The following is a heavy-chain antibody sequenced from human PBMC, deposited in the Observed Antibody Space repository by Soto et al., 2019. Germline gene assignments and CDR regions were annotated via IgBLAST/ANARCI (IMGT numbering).Heavy chain of an antibody. CDR3: ASPQQWLGQRGDFDY. J-gene: IGHJ4*02. D-gene: IGHD6-19*01. CDR1: GFTFSSYW. V-gene: IGHV3-7*05. Sequence: VQLVESGGGLVQPGGSLRLSCAASGFTFSSYWMSWVRQAPGKGLEWVANIRQDGSDKYYVDSVKGRFNISRDNSKNSLYLQMNSLRAEDTAIYYCASPQQWLGQRGDFDYWGQGTLVTVSS. CDR2: IRQDGSDK.